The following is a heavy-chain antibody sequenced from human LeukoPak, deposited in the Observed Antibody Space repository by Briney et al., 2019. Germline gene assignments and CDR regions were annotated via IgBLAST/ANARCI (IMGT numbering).Heavy chain of an antibody. D-gene: IGHD2-15*01. J-gene: IGHJ5*02. CDR1: GYTFTGYY. Sequence: GASVKVSCKASGYTFTGYYMHWVRQAPGQGLEWMGWINPNSGGTNYAQKFQGRVTMTRDTSISTAYMELSRLRSDDTAVYYCARVGTRGCSGSSCYPPRDNWFDPWGQGTLVTVSS. CDR2: INPNSGGT. CDR3: ARVGTRGCSGSSCYPPRDNWFDP. V-gene: IGHV1-2*02.